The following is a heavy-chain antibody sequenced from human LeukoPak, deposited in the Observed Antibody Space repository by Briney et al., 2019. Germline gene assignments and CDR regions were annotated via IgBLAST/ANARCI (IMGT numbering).Heavy chain of an antibody. CDR2: IIPILGIA. CDR1: GGTFSSYA. D-gene: IGHD4-17*01. Sequence: SVKVSCKASGGTFSSYAISWVRQVPGQGLEWMGRIIPILGIANYAQKFQGRVTVTADKSTSTAYMGLSSLRSEDTAVYYCARRGPTTETTNYYYYGMDVWGQGTTVTVSS. V-gene: IGHV1-69*04. J-gene: IGHJ6*02. CDR3: ARRGPTTETTNYYYYGMDV.